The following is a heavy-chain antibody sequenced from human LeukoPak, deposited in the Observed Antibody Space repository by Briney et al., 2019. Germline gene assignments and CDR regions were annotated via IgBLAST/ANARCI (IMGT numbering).Heavy chain of an antibody. CDR2: MTPNGDHI. V-gene: IGHV3-23*01. J-gene: IGHJ4*02. CDR1: GCTFNSYA. D-gene: IGHD4-11*01. CDR3: ARGGQYTNSVIDY. Sequence: GGSLRLSCVSSGCTFNSYAINWVRQAPGKGLEWVSVMTPNGDHIYYSDSVRGRFTISRGNSMNTMSLQMNSLRAEDTAIYYCARGGQYTNSVIDYWGQGTLVTVSS.